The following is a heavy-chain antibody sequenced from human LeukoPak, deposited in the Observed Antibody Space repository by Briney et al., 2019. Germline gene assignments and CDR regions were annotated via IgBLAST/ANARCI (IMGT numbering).Heavy chain of an antibody. V-gene: IGHV1-69*04. CDR3: ARVNPSSGSYFLFDND. D-gene: IGHD1-26*01. CDR2: IIPILGIA. Sequence: GASVKVSCKASGGTFSSYAFSWVRQAPGQGLEWMGRIIPILGIANYAQKFQGRVTITADKSTSTAYMELSSLRSEDTAVYYCARVNPSSGSYFLFDNDWGQGTLVTVSS. CDR1: GGTFSSYA. J-gene: IGHJ4*02.